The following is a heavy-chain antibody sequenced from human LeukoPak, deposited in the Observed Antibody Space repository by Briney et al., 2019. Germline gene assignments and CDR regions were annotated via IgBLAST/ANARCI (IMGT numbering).Heavy chain of an antibody. V-gene: IGHV3-23*01. CDR3: ASGDGSWFDP. CDR1: GFTFISYS. Sequence: GGSLRLSCAASGFTFISYSMNWVRQAPGKGLEWVSSISSTGGTTYYADSVKGRFTISRDNSKNTLYLQMNSLRAEDTAVYYCASGDGSWFDPWGQGTLVTVSS. J-gene: IGHJ5*02. CDR2: ISSTGGTT.